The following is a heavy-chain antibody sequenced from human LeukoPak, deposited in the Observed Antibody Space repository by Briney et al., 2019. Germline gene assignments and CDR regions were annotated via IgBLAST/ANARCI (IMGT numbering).Heavy chain of an antibody. CDR2: MNPNSGNT. Sequence: GASVKVSCKASGYTFSNYDINWVRQATGQGLEWVGWMNPNSGNTGYAQNFQGRVTMTRNTSVSTAYMELSSLTSEDTAVYYCARGRSAALPRQNCFDPWGQGTLVTVSS. V-gene: IGHV1-8*01. D-gene: IGHD3-3*01. CDR3: ARGRSAALPRQNCFDP. CDR1: GYTFSNYD. J-gene: IGHJ5*02.